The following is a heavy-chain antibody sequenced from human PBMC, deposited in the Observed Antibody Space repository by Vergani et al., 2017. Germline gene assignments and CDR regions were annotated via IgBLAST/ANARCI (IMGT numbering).Heavy chain of an antibody. CDR3: AKVGRSEVACTFGAFDI. CDR1: GFTFIMHA. J-gene: IGHJ3*02. V-gene: IGHV3-23*01. Sequence: EVQLLESGGDLVQPGGSLRLSCAASGFTFIMHAMSWVRQAPGKGMEWVSTLSASDRRTHYVDSVKGRFTISRGISKNTLFFYMNSLRPEDTPVYYCAKVGRSEVACTFGAFDIWGQGTMVTVSS. CDR2: LSASDRRT. D-gene: IGHD3-16*01.